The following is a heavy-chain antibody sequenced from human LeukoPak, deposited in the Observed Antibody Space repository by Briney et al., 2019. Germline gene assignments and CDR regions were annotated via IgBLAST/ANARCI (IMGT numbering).Heavy chain of an antibody. CDR2: IYYSGST. V-gene: IGHV4-59*01. Sequence: SETLSLACTVSGGSISSYCWSWIRQPPGKGLEWIGYIYYSGSTNYNPSLKSRVTISVDTSKNQFSLKLSSVTAADTAVYYCARGYGPSSGYYGYWGQGTLVTVSS. D-gene: IGHD3-22*01. CDR3: ARGYGPSSGYYGY. CDR1: GGSISSYC. J-gene: IGHJ4*02.